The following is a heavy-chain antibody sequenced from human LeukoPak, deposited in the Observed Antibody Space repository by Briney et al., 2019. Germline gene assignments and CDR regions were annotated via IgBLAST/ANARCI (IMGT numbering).Heavy chain of an antibody. V-gene: IGHV1-2*02. J-gene: IGHJ4*02. CDR3: ARDRRYYYDSGSYFDFDY. CDR1: RYTFTAHY. CDR2: INPNSGGT. D-gene: IGHD3-10*01. Sequence: GASVKVSCKASRYTFTAHYMHWVRQAAGQGLEWMGWINPNSGGTNFAQKFQGRVTLTRDTSINTAYMELSGLRSDDTAAYYCARDRRYYYDSGSYFDFDYWGQGTLVIVSS.